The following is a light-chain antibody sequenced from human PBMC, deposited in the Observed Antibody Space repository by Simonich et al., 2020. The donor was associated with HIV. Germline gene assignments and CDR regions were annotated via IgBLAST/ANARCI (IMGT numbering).Light chain of an antibody. CDR1: QSVSSTY. CDR2: DAS. J-gene: IGKJ3*01. CDR3: QHYNNWLFT. V-gene: IGKV3D-15*01. Sequence: EIVTTQSPATLSVSPGERATLSCRASQSVSSTYLAWYQRKPGLAPRLLIYDASSRATGIPDRFSGSGSGTDFTLTISSMQSEDFALYYCQHYNNWLFTFGPGTKVDVK.